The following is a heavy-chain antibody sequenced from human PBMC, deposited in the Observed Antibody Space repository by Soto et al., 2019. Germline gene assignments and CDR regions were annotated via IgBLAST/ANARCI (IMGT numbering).Heavy chain of an antibody. V-gene: IGHV4-31*02. CDR3: AREKLELRPIAAAGTGPLYYYYGMDV. D-gene: IGHD6-13*01. J-gene: IGHJ6*02. CDR2: IYYSGST. Sequence: SSETLSLTXTVSGGSISSGGYYWSWIRQHPGKGLEWIGYIYYSGSTYYNPSLKSRVTISVDTSKNQFSLKLSSVTAADTAVYYCAREKLELRPIAAAGTGPLYYYYGMDVWGQGTTVTVSS. CDR1: GGSISSGGYY.